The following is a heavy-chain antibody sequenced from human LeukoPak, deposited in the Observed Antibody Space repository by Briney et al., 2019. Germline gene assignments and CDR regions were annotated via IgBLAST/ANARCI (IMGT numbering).Heavy chain of an antibody. CDR3: ARSPRYTTAPFEY. CDR1: GGSLNSYY. CDR2: TYYSGST. D-gene: IGHD4-17*01. J-gene: IGHJ4*02. Sequence: PSETLSLTCTVSGGSLNSYYWSWIRQPPGKEMEWIGYTYYSGSTKYNPSLKSRVSISVDTSKNQFSLRLSSVTAADTAVYYCARSPRYTTAPFEYWGQGTPVTVSS. V-gene: IGHV4-59*01.